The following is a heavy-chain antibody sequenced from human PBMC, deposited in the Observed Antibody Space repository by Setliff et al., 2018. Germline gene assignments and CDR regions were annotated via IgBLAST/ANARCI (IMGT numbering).Heavy chain of an antibody. CDR2: VSPYNGDT. D-gene: IGHD2-2*01. CDR3: ARLVRYCTRTSCQRTPGAEY. CDR1: GYTFTHYG. J-gene: IGHJ4*02. Sequence: ASVKVSCKASGYTFTHYGISWVRQAPGQGLEWVGWVSPYNGDTYYGQKFQGRVTLTTDTSTTTSYMDVRSLISDDTAVYYCARLVRYCTRTSCQRTPGAEYWGQGTPVTVSS. V-gene: IGHV1-18*01.